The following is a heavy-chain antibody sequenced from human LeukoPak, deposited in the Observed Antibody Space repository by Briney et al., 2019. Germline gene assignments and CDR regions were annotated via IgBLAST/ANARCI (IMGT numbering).Heavy chain of an antibody. CDR3: AKDEAAAGVDFDY. CDR2: IRYDGSNK. V-gene: IGHV3-30*02. CDR1: GFTFSSYG. J-gene: IGHJ4*02. D-gene: IGHD6-13*01. Sequence: GGSLRLSCAASGFTFSSYGMHWVRQAPGKGLEWVAFIRYDGSNKYYADSVKGRFTISRDNSKNTLYLQINSLRAEDTAVYYCAKDEAAAGVDFDYWGQGTLVTVYS.